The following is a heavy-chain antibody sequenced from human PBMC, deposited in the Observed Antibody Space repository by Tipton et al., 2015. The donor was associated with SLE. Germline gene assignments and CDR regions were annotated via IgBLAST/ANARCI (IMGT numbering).Heavy chain of an antibody. Sequence: LRLSCTVSGGSISSYYWSWIRQPAGKGLEWIVRIYTSGSTNYNSPLKSRVTMSVDTSKNQFSLKLSSVTAADTAVYYCARELRPGFGELSPDYAFDIWGQRTMVTVSS. D-gene: IGHD3-10*01. CDR3: ARELRPGFGELSPDYAFDI. CDR2: IYTSGST. V-gene: IGHV4-4*07. J-gene: IGHJ3*02. CDR1: GGSISSYY.